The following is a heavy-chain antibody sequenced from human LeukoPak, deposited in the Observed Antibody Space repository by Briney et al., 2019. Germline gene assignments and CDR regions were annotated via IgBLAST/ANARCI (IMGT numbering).Heavy chain of an antibody. V-gene: IGHV3-30-3*01. CDR3: ARDALWFGENDY. D-gene: IGHD3-10*01. J-gene: IGHJ4*02. CDR1: GFTFSSYA. Sequence: GGSLRLSCAASGFTFSSYAMHWVRQAPGKGLEWVAVISYDGSNKYYADSVEGRFTISRDNSKNTLYLQMNSLRAEDTAVYYCARDALWFGENDYWGQGTLVTVSS. CDR2: ISYDGSNK.